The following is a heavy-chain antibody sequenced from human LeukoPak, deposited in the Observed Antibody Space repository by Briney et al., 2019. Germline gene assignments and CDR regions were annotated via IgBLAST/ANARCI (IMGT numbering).Heavy chain of an antibody. J-gene: IGHJ4*02. CDR1: GFTVSSNY. D-gene: IGHD3-22*01. CDR2: IYSGGST. CDR3: ARDPSYDSSGYYFDY. V-gene: IGHV3-53*01. Sequence: DPGGSLRLSCAASGFTVSSNYMSWVRQAPGKGLEWVSVIYSGGSTYYADSVKGRFTISRDNSKNTLYLQMNSLRAEDTAVYYCARDPSYDSSGYYFDYWGQGTLVNVSS.